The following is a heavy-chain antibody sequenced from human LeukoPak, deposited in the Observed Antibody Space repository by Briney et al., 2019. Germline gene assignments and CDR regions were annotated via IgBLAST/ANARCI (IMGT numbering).Heavy chain of an antibody. D-gene: IGHD3-10*01. Sequence: GGSLRLSCAASGFTFSRYGMHWVRQAPGKGLEWVAFIRYDGSDKYYADSVKGRFTISRDNSKNTLYLQMSSLRAEDTAVYYCAKDGSGSLYYFVYWGQGTLVTVSS. V-gene: IGHV3-30*02. CDR3: AKDGSGSLYYFVY. J-gene: IGHJ4*02. CDR1: GFTFSRYG. CDR2: IRYDGSDK.